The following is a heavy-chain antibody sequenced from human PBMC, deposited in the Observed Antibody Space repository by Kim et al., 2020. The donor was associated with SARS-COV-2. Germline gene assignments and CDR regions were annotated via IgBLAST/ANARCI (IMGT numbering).Heavy chain of an antibody. Sequence: SESLSLTCTVSGGSISSSSYYWGWIRQPPGKGLEWIGSIYYSGSTYYNPSLKSRVTISVDTSKNQFSLKLSSVTAADTAVYYCARPKRYSSSWEHAFDI. V-gene: IGHV4-39*01. CDR2: IYYSGST. J-gene: IGHJ3*02. CDR1: GGSISSSSYY. D-gene: IGHD6-13*01. CDR3: ARPKRYSSSWEHAFDI.